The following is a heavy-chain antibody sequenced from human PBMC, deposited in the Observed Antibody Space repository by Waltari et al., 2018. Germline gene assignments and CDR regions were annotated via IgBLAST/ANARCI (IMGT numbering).Heavy chain of an antibody. D-gene: IGHD4-17*01. CDR1: GFTFSSYA. Sequence: EVQLLESGGGLVQPGGSLRLSCAASGFTFSSYAMSWVRQAPGKGLEWVSVIYSGGSTYYADSVKGRFTISRDNSKNTLYLQMNSLGAEDTAVYYCAKGRRGDGDYLDAFDIWGQGTMVTVSS. J-gene: IGHJ3*02. CDR3: AKGRRGDGDYLDAFDI. V-gene: IGHV3-23*03. CDR2: IYSGGST.